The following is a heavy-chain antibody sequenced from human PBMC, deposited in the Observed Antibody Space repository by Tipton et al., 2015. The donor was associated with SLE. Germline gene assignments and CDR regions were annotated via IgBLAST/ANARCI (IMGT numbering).Heavy chain of an antibody. CDR3: ARVVTVGAAHYYDIDV. Sequence: TLSLTCTVSGGSISSGGYYWSWIRQHPGKGLEWIGYIYYSGSTYYNPSLKSRVTMSVDTSKTQFSLKLGSLTAADTAVYYCARVVTVGAAHYYDIDVWGQGTRVTVSS. CDR2: IYYSGST. D-gene: IGHD2-21*02. J-gene: IGHJ6*02. V-gene: IGHV4-31*03. CDR1: GGSISSGGYY.